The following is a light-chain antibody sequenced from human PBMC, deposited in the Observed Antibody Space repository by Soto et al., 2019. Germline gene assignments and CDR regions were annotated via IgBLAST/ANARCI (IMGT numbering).Light chain of an antibody. V-gene: IGKV1-9*01. Sequence: IQLTQSPSSLSTSVRDRVTITCRASQGISSYLAWYQQKPGKAPKLLIYAASTLQSGVPSRFSGSGSGTDFTLTISSLQPEDFATYYCQQYENLPTFGQGTRLEIK. J-gene: IGKJ5*01. CDR1: QGISSY. CDR2: AAS. CDR3: QQYENLPT.